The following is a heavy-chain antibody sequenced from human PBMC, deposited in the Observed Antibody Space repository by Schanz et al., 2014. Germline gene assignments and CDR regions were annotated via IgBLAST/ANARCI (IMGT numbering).Heavy chain of an antibody. Sequence: EVQLVESGGDLVQPGGSLRLSCVASGFTFSSHSMNWVRQAPGQGLEWLAYLSGSGNTIYKADSVKGRVTISRANAKDPLLLQTNRLRDEDTAVYYCARRYSGRYCFDYWGQGTLVTVAS. D-gene: IGHD1-26*01. J-gene: IGHJ4*02. CDR3: ARRYSGRYCFDY. CDR1: GFTFSSHS. V-gene: IGHV3-48*02. CDR2: LSGSGNTI.